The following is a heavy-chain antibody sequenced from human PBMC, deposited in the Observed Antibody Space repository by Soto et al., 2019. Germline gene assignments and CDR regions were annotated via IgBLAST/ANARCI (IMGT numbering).Heavy chain of an antibody. CDR2: IIPIFGTA. CDR3: ARVQYYDSSGYYPDFDY. J-gene: IGHJ4*02. CDR1: GGTFSSYA. V-gene: IGHV1-69*13. Sequence: GASVKVSCKASGGTFSSYAISWVRQAPGQGLEWMGGIIPIFGTANYAQKFQGRVTFTADESTSTAYMELSSLRSEDTAVYYCARVQYYDSSGYYPDFDYWGQGTLVTVSS. D-gene: IGHD3-22*01.